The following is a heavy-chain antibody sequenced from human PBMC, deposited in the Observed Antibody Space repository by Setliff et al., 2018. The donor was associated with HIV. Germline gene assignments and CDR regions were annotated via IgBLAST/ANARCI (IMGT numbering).Heavy chain of an antibody. V-gene: IGHV4-39*01. CDR2: IYESGST. CDR3: ARQHSESRDFDY. J-gene: IGHJ4*02. Sequence: SETLSLTCTVSGGSISTSSYYWGWIRQPPGKGLEWIGSIYESGSTYYNPSLKSRVSISVDTSKNQFSLKLSSVTAADTAVYYCARQHSESRDFDYWGQGTLVTVYS. D-gene: IGHD3-22*01. CDR1: GGSISTSSYY.